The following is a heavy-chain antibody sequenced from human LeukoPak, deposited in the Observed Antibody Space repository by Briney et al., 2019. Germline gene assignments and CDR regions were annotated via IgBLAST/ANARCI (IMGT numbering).Heavy chain of an antibody. Sequence: SETLSLTCTVSGGSISSYYWSWIRQPPGKGLEWIGYIFYSGSTYYNTSLKSRVTISVDTSKNQFSLKLSSVTAADTAVYYCARGSHRLVPRPWGQGTLVTVSS. CDR2: IFYSGST. J-gene: IGHJ5*02. CDR3: ARGSHRLVPRP. D-gene: IGHD6-19*01. V-gene: IGHV4-59*08. CDR1: GGSISSYY.